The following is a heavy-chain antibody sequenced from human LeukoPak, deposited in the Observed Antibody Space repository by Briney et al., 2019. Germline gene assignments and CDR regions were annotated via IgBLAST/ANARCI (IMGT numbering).Heavy chain of an antibody. V-gene: IGHV3-23*01. D-gene: IGHD5-24*01. CDR2: ISGSGGST. J-gene: IGHJ4*02. CDR1: GFTFSSYG. Sequence: GGSLRLSCAASGFTFSSYGMSWVRQAPGKGLEWVSAISGSGGSTYYADSVKGRFTISRDNSKNTLYLQMNSLRDEDTAVYYCAKDPYKRGGYNFIIPFDFWGQGTLVTVSS. CDR3: AKDPYKRGGYNFIIPFDF.